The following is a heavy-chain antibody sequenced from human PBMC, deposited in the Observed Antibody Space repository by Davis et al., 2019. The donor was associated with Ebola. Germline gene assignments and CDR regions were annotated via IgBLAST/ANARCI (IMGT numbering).Heavy chain of an antibody. J-gene: IGHJ4*02. D-gene: IGHD3-22*01. Sequence: PSETLSLTCTVSGGSISSGGYYWSWIRQHPGKGLEWIGYIYYSGSTNYNPSLKSRVTISVDTSKNQFSLKLSSVTAADTAVYYCARAPTYYYDSSGYYYRYFEYWGQGTLVTVSS. V-gene: IGHV4-31*03. CDR2: IYYSGST. CDR1: GGSISSGGYY. CDR3: ARAPTYYYDSSGYYYRYFEY.